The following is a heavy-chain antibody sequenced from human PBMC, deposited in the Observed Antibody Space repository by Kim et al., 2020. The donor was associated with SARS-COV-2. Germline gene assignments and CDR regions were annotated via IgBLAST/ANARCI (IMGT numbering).Heavy chain of an antibody. D-gene: IGHD3-10*01. V-gene: IGHV1-8*01. J-gene: IGHJ6*02. CDR3: ARSMVRGVRYGLDV. CDR2: MNPDSGKA. Sequence: ASVKVSCKASGYTFTSFEMTWVRQATGQGLEWMGWMNPDSGKAGYAQKFQGRVTMTGNTSISTAYLELSSLTSEYTAVYYCARSMVRGVRYGLDVWGQGTTVIVSS. CDR1: GYTFTSFE.